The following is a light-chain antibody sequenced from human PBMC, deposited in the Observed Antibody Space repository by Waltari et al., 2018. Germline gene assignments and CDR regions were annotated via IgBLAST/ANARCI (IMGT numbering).Light chain of an antibody. CDR1: SSDVGGYHL. V-gene: IGLV2-23*02. J-gene: IGLJ2*01. CDR3: SSYAGSNTVVV. CDR2: AVT. Sequence: QSALTQPASVSGFPGQSITIPCTGASSDVGGYHLVSWYQQHPGKSPKLLIYAVTQRPSGVSDRFSGSKSGNTASLTIPGLQAEDEADYHCSSYAGSNTVVVFGGGTKVTVL.